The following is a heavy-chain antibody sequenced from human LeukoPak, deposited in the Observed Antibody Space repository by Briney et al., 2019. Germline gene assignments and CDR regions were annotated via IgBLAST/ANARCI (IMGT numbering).Heavy chain of an antibody. CDR3: ARGYSMVTEEYFDY. Sequence: ASVKVSCKASGGTFSSYAISWVRQAPGQGLEWMGRIIPIFGIANYARKSQGRVTITADKSTSTAYMELSSLRSEDTAVYYCARGYSMVTEEYFDYWGQGTLVTVSS. J-gene: IGHJ4*02. D-gene: IGHD5-18*01. CDR2: IIPIFGIA. CDR1: GGTFSSYA. V-gene: IGHV1-69*04.